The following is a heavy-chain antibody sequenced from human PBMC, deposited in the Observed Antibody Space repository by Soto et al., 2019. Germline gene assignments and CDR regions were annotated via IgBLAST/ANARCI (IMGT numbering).Heavy chain of an antibody. CDR2: YSGST. V-gene: IGHV4-30-4*01. J-gene: IGHJ4*02. Sequence: PSETLSLTCTVSGGSIGSGDYYWSWIRQPPGKGLEWIGYYSGSTYYNPSLKSRVTISVDTSKNQFSLKLSSVTAADTAVYYCARVGGFGATTIDYWGQGTLVTVSS. CDR1: GGSIGSGDYY. CDR3: ARVGGFGATTIDY. D-gene: IGHD3-10*01.